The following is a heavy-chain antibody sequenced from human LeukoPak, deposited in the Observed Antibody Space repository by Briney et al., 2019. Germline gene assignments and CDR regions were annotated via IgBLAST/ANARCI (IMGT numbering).Heavy chain of an antibody. CDR3: ARVQPPSFFFDY. V-gene: IGHV4-34*01. D-gene: IGHD3-3*01. Sequence: SETLSLTCAVYGGSFSGYYWSWIRQPPGKGLEWIGEINHSGSTNYNPSLKSRVTISVDTSKNQFSLKLSSVTAADTAVYYCARVQPPSFFFDYWGQGILVTVSS. CDR2: INHSGST. J-gene: IGHJ4*02. CDR1: GGSFSGYY.